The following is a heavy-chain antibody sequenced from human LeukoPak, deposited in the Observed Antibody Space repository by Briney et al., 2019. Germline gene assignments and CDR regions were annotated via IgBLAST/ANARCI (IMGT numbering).Heavy chain of an antibody. CDR2: ISAYNGNT. V-gene: IGHV1-18*01. Sequence: ASVNVSCKASGYIFTSYGISWVRQAAGQGLEWMGWISAYNGNTNYAQKLQGRVTMTTDTSTSTAYMELRSLRSDDTAVYYCARDSEEAVFGVVRTTPFDYWGQGTLVTVSS. J-gene: IGHJ4*02. CDR1: GYIFTSYG. CDR3: ARDSEEAVFGVVRTTPFDY. D-gene: IGHD3-3*01.